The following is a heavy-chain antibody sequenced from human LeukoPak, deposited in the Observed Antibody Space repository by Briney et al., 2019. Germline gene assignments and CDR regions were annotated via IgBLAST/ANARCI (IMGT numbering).Heavy chain of an antibody. CDR3: ARRLTQYDCFDP. D-gene: IGHD2-2*01. CDR1: GDSVSSNSAA. J-gene: IGHJ5*02. V-gene: IGHV6-1*01. CDR2: TYYRSNWIY. Sequence: SQTLSLTCAISGDSVSSNSAAWNWIRQSPSRGLEWLGRTYYRSNWIYESAASVKGRITINPDTSRNQFSLHLNSVTPEDTAVYYCARRLTQYDCFDPWGQGILVTVSS.